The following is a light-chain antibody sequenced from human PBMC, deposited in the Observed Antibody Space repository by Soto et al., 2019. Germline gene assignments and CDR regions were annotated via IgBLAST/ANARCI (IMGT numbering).Light chain of an antibody. Sequence: QSALTQPASVSGSPGQSITISCTGTSSHVGSYNLVSWYQQHPGKAPKLMIYEGSKRPSGVSNRFSGSKSGNTASLTISGLQAEDEADYYCCSYAGIHVVFGGGTKLTVL. CDR3: CSYAGIHVV. CDR2: EGS. J-gene: IGLJ2*01. V-gene: IGLV2-23*01. CDR1: SSHVGSYNL.